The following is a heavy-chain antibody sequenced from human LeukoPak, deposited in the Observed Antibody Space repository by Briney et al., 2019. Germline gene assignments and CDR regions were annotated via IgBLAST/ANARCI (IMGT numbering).Heavy chain of an antibody. Sequence: SVNVSCKASGGTFSSYAISWVRQAPGQGLEWMGGIIPIFGTAHYAQKFQGRVTITADESTSTAYLGLSRLRSEDTAVYYCARCQFKYYDGSGTTGGAYWGQGTLVTVSS. D-gene: IGHD3-10*01. V-gene: IGHV1-69*13. CDR3: ARCQFKYYDGSGTTGGAY. CDR2: IIPIFGTA. CDR1: GGTFSSYA. J-gene: IGHJ4*02.